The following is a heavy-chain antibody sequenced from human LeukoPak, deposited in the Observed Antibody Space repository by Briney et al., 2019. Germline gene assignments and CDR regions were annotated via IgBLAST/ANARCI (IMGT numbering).Heavy chain of an antibody. Sequence: SETLSLTCTVSGGSISSGGYYWSWIRQPPGKGLEWIGYIYHSGSTYYNPSLKSRVTISVDKSKNQFSLKLSSVTAADTAVYYCASGVGGYCSGGSCYRFDDCGQGTLVTVSS. V-gene: IGHV4-30-2*01. D-gene: IGHD2-15*01. J-gene: IGHJ4*02. CDR1: GGSISSGGYY. CDR3: ASGVGGYCSGGSCYRFDD. CDR2: IYHSGST.